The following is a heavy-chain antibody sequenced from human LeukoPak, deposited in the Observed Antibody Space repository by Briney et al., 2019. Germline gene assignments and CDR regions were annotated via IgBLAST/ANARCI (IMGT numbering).Heavy chain of an antibody. V-gene: IGHV3-15*01. CDR3: TTLFRGVNVEDAFDI. CDR2: IKSKTDGGTT. D-gene: IGHD3-10*01. CDR1: GFTFSNAW. Sequence: GGSLRLSCAASGFTFSNAWMSWVHQAPGKGLEWVGRIKSKTDGGTTDYAAPVKGRFTISRDDSKNTLYLQMNSLKTEDTAVYYCTTLFRGVNVEDAFDIWGQGTMVTVSS. J-gene: IGHJ3*02.